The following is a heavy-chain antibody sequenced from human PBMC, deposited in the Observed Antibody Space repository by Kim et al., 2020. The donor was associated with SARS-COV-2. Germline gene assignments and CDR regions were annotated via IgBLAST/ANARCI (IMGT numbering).Heavy chain of an antibody. Sequence: YNHSRRSRATISLDTSKNQFSLKLTAVAAADTAVYYCARENTAGSFYFDFWGQGILVTVSS. D-gene: IGHD1-1*01. CDR3: ARENTAGSFYFDF. J-gene: IGHJ4*02. V-gene: IGHV4-59*01.